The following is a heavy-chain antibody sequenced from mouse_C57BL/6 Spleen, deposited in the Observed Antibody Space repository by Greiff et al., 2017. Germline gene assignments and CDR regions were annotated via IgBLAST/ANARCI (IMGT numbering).Heavy chain of an antibody. CDR1: GYTFTSYW. J-gene: IGHJ2*01. Sequence: QVHVKQPGAELVKPGASVKLSCKASGYTFTSYWMQWVKQRPGQGLEWIGEIDPSDSYTNYNQKFKGKATLTVDTSSSTAYIQLSSLTSEDSAVYYCARFSTGVFDYWGQGTTLTVSS. D-gene: IGHD2-1*01. CDR2: IDPSDSYT. CDR3: ARFSTGVFDY. V-gene: IGHV1-50*01.